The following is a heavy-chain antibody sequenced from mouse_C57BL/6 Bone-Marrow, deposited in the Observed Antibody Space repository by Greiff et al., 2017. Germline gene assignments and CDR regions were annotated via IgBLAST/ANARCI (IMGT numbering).Heavy chain of an antibody. J-gene: IGHJ2*01. V-gene: IGHV1-55*01. CDR2: IYPTSGRT. CDR1: GYTFTSYW. Sequence: QVQLQQPGAELVKPGASVKMSCKASGYTFTSYWITWVKQRPGQGLEWIGDIYPTSGRTNYTEKFKSKAILTVDTSSNTAYMQLSSLTSEDSAVFYGARSGQLERSFDYWGQGTTLTVSS. D-gene: IGHD4-1*02. CDR3: ARSGQLERSFDY.